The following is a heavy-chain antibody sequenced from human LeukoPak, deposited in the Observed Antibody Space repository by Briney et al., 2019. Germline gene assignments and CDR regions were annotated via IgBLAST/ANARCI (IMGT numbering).Heavy chain of an antibody. CDR3: ARANRYAGGDRHFDY. CDR1: GGSISSYY. Sequence: KASETLSLTCTVSGGSISSYYWSWIRQPPGKGMEWIGYIYYSGSTNYNPSLKSRVTISVDTAKNQFSLKLSSVTAADTAVYYCARANRYAGGDRHFDYWGQGTLVTVSS. D-gene: IGHD1-14*01. V-gene: IGHV4-59*01. CDR2: IYYSGST. J-gene: IGHJ4*02.